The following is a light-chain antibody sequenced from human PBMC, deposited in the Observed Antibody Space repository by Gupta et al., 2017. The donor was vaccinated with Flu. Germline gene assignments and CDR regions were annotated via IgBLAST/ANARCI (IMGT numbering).Light chain of an antibody. CDR1: ALSTKY. CDR2: NDS. CDR3: QSADSSGTYMI. Sequence: SALTCPPSLSVPPGQTARITCSGDALSTKYGYWYQQRPGQAPVLLIYNDSERPSGIPERFSGSTSGTTVTLTISGVQAEDEADYHCQSADSSGTYMIFGGGTRLAVL. J-gene: IGLJ2*01. V-gene: IGLV3-25*02.